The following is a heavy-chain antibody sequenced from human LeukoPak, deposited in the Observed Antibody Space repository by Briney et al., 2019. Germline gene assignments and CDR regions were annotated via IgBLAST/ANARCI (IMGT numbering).Heavy chain of an antibody. Sequence: ASVKVSCKASGGTFSSYAISWVRQAPGQGLEWMGGIIPIFGTANYAQKFQGRVTITAGESTSTAYMELSSLRSEDTAVCYCARARELRGAFDIWGQGTMVTVSS. V-gene: IGHV1-69*13. CDR1: GGTFSSYA. CDR3: ARARELRGAFDI. D-gene: IGHD1-26*01. CDR2: IIPIFGTA. J-gene: IGHJ3*02.